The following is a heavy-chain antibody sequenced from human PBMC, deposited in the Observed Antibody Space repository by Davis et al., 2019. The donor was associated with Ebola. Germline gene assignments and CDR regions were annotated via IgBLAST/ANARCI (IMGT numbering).Heavy chain of an antibody. CDR1: GFTVSSNY. V-gene: IGHV3-53*01. CDR2: IYSGGST. D-gene: IGHD3-10*01. Sequence: GESLKISCAASGFTVSSNYMSWVRQAPGKGLEWVSIIYSGGSTYYADSVKGRFTISRDNSKNTLYLQMNSLRAEDTALYYCARVRGYWYFDLWGRGTLVTVSS. CDR3: ARVRGYWYFDL. J-gene: IGHJ2*01.